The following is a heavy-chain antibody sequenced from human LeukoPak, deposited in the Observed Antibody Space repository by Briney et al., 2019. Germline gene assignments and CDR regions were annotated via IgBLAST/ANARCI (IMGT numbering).Heavy chain of an antibody. CDR3: ARVDSPIEMSTPGIWYLDQ. CDR2: IKYDGSEK. D-gene: IGHD5-24*01. Sequence: PGGSLRLSCVVSGFTFSSYWMSWVRQAPGKGLEWVANIKYDGSEKYYLDSVKGRFTISRDNAETSLYLQMSSLRVEDTAVYYCARVDSPIEMSTPGIWYLDQWGQGTLVTVAS. J-gene: IGHJ4*02. V-gene: IGHV3-7*04. CDR1: GFTFSSYW.